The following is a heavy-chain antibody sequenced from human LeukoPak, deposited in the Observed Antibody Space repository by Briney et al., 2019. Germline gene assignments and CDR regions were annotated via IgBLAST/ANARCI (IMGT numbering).Heavy chain of an antibody. CDR2: IYYSGST. V-gene: IGHV4-39*07. Sequence: PSETLCLTCTVSGGSISSSSYYWGWIRQPPGKGLEWIGSIYYSGSTYYNPSLKSRVTISVDTSKNQFSLKLSSVTAADTAVYYCARAVAGTQDYWGQGTLVTVSS. CDR3: ARAVAGTQDY. J-gene: IGHJ4*02. CDR1: GGSISSSSYY. D-gene: IGHD6-19*01.